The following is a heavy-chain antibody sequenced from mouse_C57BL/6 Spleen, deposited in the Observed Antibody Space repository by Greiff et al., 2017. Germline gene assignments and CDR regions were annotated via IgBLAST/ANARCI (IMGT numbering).Heavy chain of an antibody. Sequence: QVQLQQPGAGLVRPGTSVKLSCKASGYTFTSYWMHWVKQRPGQGLEWIGVIDTCDSYTNYNQKFKGKDTLTVDTSSSTAYMQLSSLTSEDSAVDYCARENGSSFDYWGQGTTLTVSS. CDR3: ARENGSSFDY. D-gene: IGHD1-1*01. V-gene: IGHV1-59*01. CDR2: IDTCDSYT. J-gene: IGHJ2*01. CDR1: GYTFTSYW.